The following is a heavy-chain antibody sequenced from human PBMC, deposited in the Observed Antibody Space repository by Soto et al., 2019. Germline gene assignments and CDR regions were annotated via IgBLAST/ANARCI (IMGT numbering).Heavy chain of an antibody. D-gene: IGHD6-19*01. J-gene: IGHJ2*01. CDR1: GFTFSSYA. Sequence: GGSLRLSCAASGFTFSSYAMSWVRQAPGKGLEWVSAISGSGGSTYYADSVKGRFTISRDNSKNTLYLQMNSLRAEDTAVYYCAKVPSHLKDSSGLYILEAHWYFDLWGRGTLVTVSS. V-gene: IGHV3-23*01. CDR2: ISGSGGST. CDR3: AKVPSHLKDSSGLYILEAHWYFDL.